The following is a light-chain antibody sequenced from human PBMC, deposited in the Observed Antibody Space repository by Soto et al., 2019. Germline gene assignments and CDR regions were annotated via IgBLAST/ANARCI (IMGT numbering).Light chain of an antibody. CDR3: VQCTQWPRT. J-gene: IGKJ4*01. CDR1: QSLVHSDGNTS. V-gene: IGKV2-30*02. CDR2: KVS. Sequence: EAVMTQSPLSLPVTLGKPASISCRSSQSLVHSDGNTSMSWFQQRPVQSPRRLIYKVSDRDSGVPDRFSCSGSGTDFTLNISGVEAEDVGTYYWVQCTQWPRTCGRGTKVDIK.